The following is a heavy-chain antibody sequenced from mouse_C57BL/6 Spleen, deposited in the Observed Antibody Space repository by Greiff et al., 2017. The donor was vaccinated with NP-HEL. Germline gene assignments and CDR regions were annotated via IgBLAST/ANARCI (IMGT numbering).Heavy chain of an antibody. CDR1: GYAFSSSW. CDR2: IYPGDGDT. Sequence: VQLQQSGPELVKPGASVKISCKASGYAFSSSWMNWVKQRPGKGLEWIGRIYPGDGDTNYNGKFKGKATLTADKSSSTAYMQLSSLTSEDSAVYFCANYDGYYYYFDYWGQGTTLTVSS. V-gene: IGHV1-82*01. J-gene: IGHJ2*01. D-gene: IGHD2-3*01. CDR3: ANYDGYYYYFDY.